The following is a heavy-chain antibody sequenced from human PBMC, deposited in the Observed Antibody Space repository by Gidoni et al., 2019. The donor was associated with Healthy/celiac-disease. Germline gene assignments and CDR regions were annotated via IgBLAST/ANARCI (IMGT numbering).Heavy chain of an antibody. V-gene: IGHV3-64D*06. J-gene: IGHJ4*02. Sequence: EVQLVESGGGLVQPGGSLRLSCSASGFTFRSYAMHWVRQAPGKGLEYVSAISSNGGSTYYADSVKGRFTISRDNSKNTLYLQMSSLRAEDTAVYYCVKDHHERVRELGWDYWGQGTLVTVSS. CDR3: VKDHHERVRELGWDY. D-gene: IGHD1-26*01. CDR1: GFTFRSYA. CDR2: ISSNGGST.